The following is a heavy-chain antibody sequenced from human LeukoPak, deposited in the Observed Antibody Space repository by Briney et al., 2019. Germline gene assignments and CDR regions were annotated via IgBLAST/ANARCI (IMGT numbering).Heavy chain of an antibody. D-gene: IGHD3-16*01. J-gene: IGHJ4*02. Sequence: PGRSLRLSCAASGFTFDDYAMHWVRQAPGKGLEWVSGISWNSGSIGYADSVKGRFTISRDNAKNSLYLQMNSLRAEDTALYYCAKTKWGYLDYWGQGTLVTVSS. CDR3: AKTKWGYLDY. V-gene: IGHV3-9*01. CDR1: GFTFDDYA. CDR2: ISWNSGSI.